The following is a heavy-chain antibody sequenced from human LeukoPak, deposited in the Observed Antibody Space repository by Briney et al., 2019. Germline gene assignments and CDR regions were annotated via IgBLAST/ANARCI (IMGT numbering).Heavy chain of an antibody. Sequence: ASVKVSCKASGYTFTSYGISWVRQAPGQGLEWMGWISAYNGNTNYAQKLQGRVTMTTDTSTSTAYMELRSLRSDDTAVYYCARLDSLRFGGTYCFDYWGQGTLVTVSS. J-gene: IGHJ4*02. CDR3: ARLDSLRFGGTYCFDY. CDR1: GYTFTSYG. V-gene: IGHV1-18*01. D-gene: IGHD3-3*01. CDR2: ISAYNGNT.